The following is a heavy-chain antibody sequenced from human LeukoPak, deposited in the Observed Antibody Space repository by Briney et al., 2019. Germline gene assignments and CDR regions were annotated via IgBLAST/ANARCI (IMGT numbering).Heavy chain of an antibody. D-gene: IGHD4-17*01. V-gene: IGHV5-51*01. CDR3: ARHGDYGDLRLDY. Sequence: GESLKISCKGSGYSFTTYWIAWVRQLPGKGLEWMGIIDPGDSDTRYSPSFQGQVTISADKSIRTAYLKWSSLKASDSAMYYCARHGDYGDLRLDYWGQGTLVTVSS. J-gene: IGHJ4*02. CDR1: GYSFTTYW. CDR2: IDPGDSDT.